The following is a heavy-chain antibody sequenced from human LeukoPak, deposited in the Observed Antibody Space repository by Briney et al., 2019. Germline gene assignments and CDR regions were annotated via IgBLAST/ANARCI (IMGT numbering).Heavy chain of an antibody. D-gene: IGHD2/OR15-2a*01. V-gene: IGHV3-30*03. CDR2: ISYDGSNK. CDR1: GFTFSSYG. Sequence: GRSLRLSCAASGFTFSSYGMHWVRQAPGKGLEWVAVISYDGSNKYYADSVKGRFTISRDNSKNTLYLQMNSLRAEDTAVYYCATINSITWSYYYMDVWGKGTTVTISS. CDR3: ATINSITWSYYYMDV. J-gene: IGHJ6*03.